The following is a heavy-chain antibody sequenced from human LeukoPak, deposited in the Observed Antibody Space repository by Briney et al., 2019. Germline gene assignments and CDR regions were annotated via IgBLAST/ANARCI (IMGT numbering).Heavy chain of an antibody. D-gene: IGHD3-16*02. CDR3: ARDSDYDYVWGSYPWDY. J-gene: IGHJ4*02. CDR1: GYTFTSYY. V-gene: IGHV1-46*01. Sequence: GASVKVSCKASGYTFTSYYMHWVRQAPGQGLEWMGIINPSGGSTSYAQKFQGRVTMTTDTSTSTAYMELRSLRSDDTAVYYCARDSDYDYVWGSYPWDYWGQGTLVTVSS. CDR2: INPSGGST.